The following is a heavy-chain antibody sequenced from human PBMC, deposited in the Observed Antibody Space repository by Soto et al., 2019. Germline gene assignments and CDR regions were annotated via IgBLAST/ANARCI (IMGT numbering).Heavy chain of an antibody. D-gene: IGHD2-15*01. CDR1: GGSISSSSW. V-gene: IGHV4-4*02. CDR3: ARDRETGWTRIEAATPDDDAFDI. J-gene: IGHJ3*02. Sequence: TLSLTCAVSGGSISSSSWWSWVLEPPGKGLEWIGEIYHSGSTNYNPSLKSRVTISVDKSKNQFSLKLSSVTAADTAVDYCARDRETGWTRIEAATPDDDAFDIWGQGTLVNVS. CDR2: IYHSGST.